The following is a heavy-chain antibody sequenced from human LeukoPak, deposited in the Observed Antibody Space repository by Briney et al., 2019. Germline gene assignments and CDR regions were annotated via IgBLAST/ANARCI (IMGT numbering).Heavy chain of an antibody. J-gene: IGHJ4*02. V-gene: IGHV4-4*07. CDR2: IYTSGST. CDR1: GDSISSYY. CDR3: ARDFSGYSYGYYFDY. D-gene: IGHD5-18*01. Sequence: TSESMSLTCTVSGDSISSYYWSWIRQPAGKGLEWIGRIYTSGSTNYNPSLKSRVTMSVDTSRNQFSLKLSSVTAADTAVYYCARDFSGYSYGYYFDYWGQGTLVPVSS.